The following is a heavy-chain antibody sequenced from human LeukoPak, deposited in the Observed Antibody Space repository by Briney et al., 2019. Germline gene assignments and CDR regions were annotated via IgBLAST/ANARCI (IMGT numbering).Heavy chain of an antibody. J-gene: IGHJ6*03. CDR2: ISGSGGST. D-gene: IGHD4-17*01. CDR1: GFTFSSYG. Sequence: GGSLRLSCAASGFTFSSYGMSWVRQAPGKGLEWVSAISGSGGSTYYADSVKGRFTISRDNSKNTLYLQMNSLRAEDTAVYYCAREGPTAHYYYYYYMGVWGKGTTVTVSS. V-gene: IGHV3-23*01. CDR3: AREGPTAHYYYYYYMGV.